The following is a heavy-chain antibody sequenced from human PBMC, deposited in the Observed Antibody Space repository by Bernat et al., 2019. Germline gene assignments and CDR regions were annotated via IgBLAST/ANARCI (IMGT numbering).Heavy chain of an antibody. D-gene: IGHD3-3*02. CDR1: GYTFSTYW. CDR2: IDPSDSYT. Sequence: EVQLVQSGAEVKKPGESLRISCQGSGYTFSTYWITWVRQVPGKGREWMGRIDPSDSYTNYNPSFQGHVTISADRSISAAFLQWSSLKASDTAIYYCARHRTTVSSIYWHFDLWGRGTLVTVSS. V-gene: IGHV5-10-1*03. CDR3: ARHRTTVSSIYWHFDL. J-gene: IGHJ2*01.